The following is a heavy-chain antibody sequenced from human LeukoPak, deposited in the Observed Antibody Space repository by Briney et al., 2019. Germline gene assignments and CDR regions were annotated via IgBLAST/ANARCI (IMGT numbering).Heavy chain of an antibody. CDR2: IIPIFGTA. CDR3: AIPRGPPAASAHWFDP. V-gene: IGHV1-69*13. D-gene: IGHD2-2*01. Sequence: GASVKVSCKASGGTFSSYAISWLRQAPGQGLEWMGGIIPIFGTANYAQKFQGRVTITADESTSTAYMELSSLRSEDTAVYYCAIPRGPPAASAHWFDPWGQGTLVTVSS. J-gene: IGHJ5*02. CDR1: GGTFSSYA.